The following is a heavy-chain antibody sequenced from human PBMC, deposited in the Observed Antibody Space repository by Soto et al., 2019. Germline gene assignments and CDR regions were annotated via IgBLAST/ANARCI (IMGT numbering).Heavy chain of an antibody. V-gene: IGHV3-49*04. CDR3: TRDRYGRYCSGGRCYYYYSGMDV. CDR2: IRSKAYGGTT. J-gene: IGHJ6*02. D-gene: IGHD2-15*01. CDR1: GFTSGDYA. Sequence: GSLRLSCTASGFTSGDYAMSWVRQAPGKGLEWVGFIRSKAYGGTTEYAASVKGRFTISRDDSKSIAYLQMNSLKTEDTAVYYCTRDRYGRYCSGGRCYYYYSGMDVWGQGTTVTVYS.